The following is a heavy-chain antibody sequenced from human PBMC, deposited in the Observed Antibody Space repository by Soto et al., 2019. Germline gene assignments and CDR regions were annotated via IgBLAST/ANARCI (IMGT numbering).Heavy chain of an antibody. Sequence: QVQLVQSGAEVKKPGASVKVSCKASGYTFTSYEINWVRQATGQGLEWMGWMNPTSGDTGYAQKFQGRVTMTRNTSISTAYMELSSLRSEDTAVYYCARGESLWFGELLRWGQGTLVTVSS. CDR1: GYTFTSYE. V-gene: IGHV1-8*01. CDR3: ARGESLWFGELLR. CDR2: MNPTSGDT. J-gene: IGHJ4*02. D-gene: IGHD3-10*01.